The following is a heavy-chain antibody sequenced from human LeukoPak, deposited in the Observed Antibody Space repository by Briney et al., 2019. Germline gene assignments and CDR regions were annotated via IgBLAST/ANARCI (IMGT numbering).Heavy chain of an antibody. Sequence: GGSLRLSCAASGFTFSGYDMNWVRQAPGKGLEWVSSISGSSSYIYYADSMKGRFTISRDNAKNSLYLQTNSLRAEDTAVYYCAELGITMIGGVWGKGTTVTISS. CDR2: ISGSSSYI. CDR3: AELGITMIGGV. CDR1: GFTFSGYD. J-gene: IGHJ6*04. D-gene: IGHD3-10*02. V-gene: IGHV3-21*01.